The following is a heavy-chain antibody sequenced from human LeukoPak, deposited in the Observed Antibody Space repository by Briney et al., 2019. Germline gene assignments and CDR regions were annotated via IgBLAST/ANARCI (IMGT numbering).Heavy chain of an antibody. CDR1: GFTFSSYA. CDR2: ISYDGSNK. CDR3: ARDLIAAAEVFFDY. Sequence: GGSLRLSCAASGFTFSSYAMHWVRQAPGKGLEWVAVISYDGSNKYYADSVKGRFTISRDNSKNTLYLQMNSLRAEDTAVYYCARDLIAAAEVFFDYWGQGTLVTVSS. V-gene: IGHV3-30-3*01. D-gene: IGHD6-13*01. J-gene: IGHJ4*02.